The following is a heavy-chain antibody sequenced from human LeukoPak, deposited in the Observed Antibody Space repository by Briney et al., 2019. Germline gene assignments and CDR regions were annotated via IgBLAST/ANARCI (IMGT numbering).Heavy chain of an antibody. J-gene: IGHJ4*02. CDR1: GFSISDHY. CDR2: TRNKVKSYTT. V-gene: IGHV3-72*01. Sequence: GGSLRLSCAASGFSISDHYMDWVRQAPGKGLEWVGRTRNKVKSYTTEYAASVKCRFTISRDDSKNSLYLKMNSLKTEDTAVYYCARGGGGEPLDYWGQGTLVTVSS. CDR3: ARGGGGEPLDY. D-gene: IGHD3-16*01.